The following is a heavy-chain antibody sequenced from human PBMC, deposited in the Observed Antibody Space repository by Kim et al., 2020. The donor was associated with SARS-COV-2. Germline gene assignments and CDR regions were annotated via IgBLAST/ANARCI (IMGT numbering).Heavy chain of an antibody. D-gene: IGHD6-13*01. V-gene: IGHV3-30*18. J-gene: IGHJ6*02. Sequence: GGSLRLSCAASGFTFSSYGMHWVRQAPGKGLEWVAVISYDGSNKYYADSVKGRFTISRDNSKNTLYLQMNSLRAEDTAVYYCAKEDGDGIAAAGTWGNYYYYGMDVWGQGTTVTVSS. CDR3: AKEDGDGIAAAGTWGNYYYYGMDV. CDR1: GFTFSSYG. CDR2: ISYDGSNK.